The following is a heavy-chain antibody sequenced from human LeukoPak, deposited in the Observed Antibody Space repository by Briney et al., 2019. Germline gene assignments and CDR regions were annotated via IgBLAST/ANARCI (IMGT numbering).Heavy chain of an antibody. CDR1: GFTVSSNY. V-gene: IGHV3-53*01. CDR2: IYSGGST. Sequence: GGSLRLSCAASGFTVSSNYMSWVRQAPGKGLEWVSVIYSGGSTYYADSVKGRFTISRDNSKNTLYLQMNSLRAEDTAVYYCARATVSREDYYYYYMDVWGKGTTVTVSS. CDR3: ARATVSREDYYYYYMDV. J-gene: IGHJ6*03. D-gene: IGHD4-11*01.